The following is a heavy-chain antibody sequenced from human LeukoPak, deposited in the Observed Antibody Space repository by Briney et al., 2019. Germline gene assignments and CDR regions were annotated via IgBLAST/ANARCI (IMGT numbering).Heavy chain of an antibody. CDR3: TRSAGWWSLDY. CDR2: ISHTGST. J-gene: IGHJ4*02. Sequence: SETLSLTCTVSGDSISNSFWWSWVRQPPGKGLDWIGEISHTGSTKYNPSLKNRVTISRDSSKNQFSLKLNSVTAADTATYYCTRSAGWWSLDYWGQGTLVTVSS. D-gene: IGHD2-8*02. CDR1: GDSISNSFW. V-gene: IGHV4-4*02.